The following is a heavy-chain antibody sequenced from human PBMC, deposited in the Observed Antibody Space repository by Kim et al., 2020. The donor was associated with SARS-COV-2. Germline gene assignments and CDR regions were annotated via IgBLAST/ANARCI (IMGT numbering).Heavy chain of an antibody. V-gene: IGHV3-30*04. CDR1: GFTFSSYA. CDR3: ARDLMDDYVWGSYRLIAGYYFDY. Sequence: GGSLRLSCAASGFTFSSYAMHWVRQAPGKGLEWVAVISYDGSNKYYADSVKGRFTISRDNSKNTLYLQMNSLRAEDTAVYYCARDLMDDYVWGSYRLIAGYYFDYWGQGTLVAVSS. D-gene: IGHD3-16*02. J-gene: IGHJ4*02. CDR2: ISYDGSNK.